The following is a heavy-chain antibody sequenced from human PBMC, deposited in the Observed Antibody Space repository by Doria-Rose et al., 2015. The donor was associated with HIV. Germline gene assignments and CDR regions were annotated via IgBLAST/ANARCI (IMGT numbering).Heavy chain of an antibody. V-gene: IGHV3-9*01. D-gene: IGHD3-3*01. CDR3: AKAPIIGPKYYFYMDV. CDR1: GFSFESYA. CDR2: ISRDSGAK. J-gene: IGHJ6*03. Sequence: VQLVQSGGGLVQPGRSLRLSCVGSGFSFESYAMHWVRLAPRKGLEWVAGISRDSGAKGNADSVEGRFTISRDNAKKSVYLEMRSLRPEDTAFYYCAKAPIIGPKYYFYMDVWGKGTSVTVSS.